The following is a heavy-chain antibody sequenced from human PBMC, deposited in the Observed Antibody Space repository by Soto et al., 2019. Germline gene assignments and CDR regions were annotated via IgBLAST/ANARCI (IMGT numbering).Heavy chain of an antibody. Sequence: KTSDTLSLTCTVSGGSISSGDYYWSWIRQPPGKGLEWIGYIYYSGSTYYNPSLKSRVTISVDTSKNQFSLKLSSVTAADTAVYYCARVLGVRGSRQNYYYYGMDVWGQGTTVTVSS. D-gene: IGHD3-16*01. CDR2: IYYSGST. V-gene: IGHV4-30-4*02. J-gene: IGHJ6*02. CDR3: ARVLGVRGSRQNYYYYGMDV. CDR1: GGSISSGDYY.